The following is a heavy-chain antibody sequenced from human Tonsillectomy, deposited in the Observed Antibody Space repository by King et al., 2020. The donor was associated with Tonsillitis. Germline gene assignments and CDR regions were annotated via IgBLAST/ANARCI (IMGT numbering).Heavy chain of an antibody. Sequence: VQLVESGGGVVQPGRSLRLSCAASGFTFSTYSIHWVRQAPGKGLEWVAVISYDGSNKYYADSVKGRFTISRDNSKNTLYLQMNSLRAEDTAVYYCARDQNYGSGGYYVSGYFDYWGQGTLVTVSS. CDR2: ISYDGSNK. J-gene: IGHJ4*02. CDR3: ARDQNYGSGGYYVSGYFDY. CDR1: GFTFSTYS. D-gene: IGHD3-10*01. V-gene: IGHV3-30-3*01.